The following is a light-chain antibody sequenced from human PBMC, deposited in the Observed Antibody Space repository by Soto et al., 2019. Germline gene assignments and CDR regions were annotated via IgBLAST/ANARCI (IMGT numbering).Light chain of an antibody. Sequence: DIQMTQSPSSLSASVGDRVTITCRASQSITYWLAWYQHKPGRAPKLLIYDVFNLQSGVPSRFSGSGSGTEFTLTISSLQPYDSATYYCQQYHSFSFTFGQGTKLEIK. CDR2: DVF. CDR1: QSITYW. V-gene: IGKV1-5*01. J-gene: IGKJ2*01. CDR3: QQYHSFSFT.